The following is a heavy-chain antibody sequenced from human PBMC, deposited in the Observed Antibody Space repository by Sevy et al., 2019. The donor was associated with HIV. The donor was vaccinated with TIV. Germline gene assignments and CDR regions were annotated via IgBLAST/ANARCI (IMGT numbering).Heavy chain of an antibody. Sequence: GGSLRLSCAASGFTFHTYWMQWVRQAPGKGRGWVANIRQDGNEIYYADSVKGRFTISRDNAMQSLYLEMNNLGVEDSSIYYCARRYFDVWGQGTLVTVSS. CDR1: GFTFHTYW. CDR3: ARRYFDV. J-gene: IGHJ4*02. D-gene: IGHD3-16*02. CDR2: IRQDGNEI. V-gene: IGHV3-7*01.